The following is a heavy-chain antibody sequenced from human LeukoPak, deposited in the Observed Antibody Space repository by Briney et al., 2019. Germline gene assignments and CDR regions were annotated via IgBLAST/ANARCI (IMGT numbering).Heavy chain of an antibody. J-gene: IGHJ6*03. Sequence: SETLSLTCTVSGGSISSSSYYWGRIRQPPGKGLEWIGSIYYSGSTYYNPSLKSRVTISVDTSKNQFSLKLSSVTAADTAVYHRGRQVRCSGGSSQLQYYYYMDVWGKGTTVTVSS. CDR2: IYYSGST. CDR1: GGSISSSSYY. D-gene: IGHD2-15*01. CDR3: GRQVRCSGGSSQLQYYYYMDV. V-gene: IGHV4-39*01.